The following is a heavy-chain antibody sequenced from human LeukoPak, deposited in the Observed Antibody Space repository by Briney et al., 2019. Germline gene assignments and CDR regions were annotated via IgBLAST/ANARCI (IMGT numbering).Heavy chain of an antibody. D-gene: IGHD6-13*01. J-gene: IGHJ6*02. V-gene: IGHV3-30-3*01. CDR2: ISYDGSNK. Sequence: GGSLRLSCAASGFTFSSYAMHWVRQAPGKGLEWVAVISYDGSNKYYADSVEGRFTISRDNSKNTLYLQMISLRAEDTAVYYCARDVGHSSSWYRRYYYGMDVWGQGTTVTVSS. CDR3: ARDVGHSSSWYRRYYYGMDV. CDR1: GFTFSSYA.